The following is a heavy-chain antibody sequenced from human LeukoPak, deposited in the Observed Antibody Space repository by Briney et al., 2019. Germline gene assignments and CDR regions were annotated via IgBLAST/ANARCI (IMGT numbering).Heavy chain of an antibody. CDR3: ARHKGGAVAMIDY. CDR1: GGSISSSSYY. Sequence: SETLSHTCTVSGGSISSSSYYWGWIRQPPGKGLEWIGSIYYSGSTYYNPSLKSRVTISVDTSKNQFSLKLSSVTAADTAVYYCARHKGGAVAMIDYWGQGTLVTVSS. CDR2: IYYSGST. J-gene: IGHJ4*02. D-gene: IGHD6-19*01. V-gene: IGHV4-39*01.